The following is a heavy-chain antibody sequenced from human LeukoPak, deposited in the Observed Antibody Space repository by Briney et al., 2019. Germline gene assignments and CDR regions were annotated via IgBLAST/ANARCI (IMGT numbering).Heavy chain of an antibody. CDR2: IYYSGST. CDR3: ARWPGEYYDSSGYDAFDI. J-gene: IGHJ3*02. Sequence: PSETLSLTCTVSGGSTSSGGYYWSWIRQHPGKGLEWIGYIYYSGSTYYNPSLKSRVTISVDTSKNQFSLKLSSVTAADTAVYYCARWPGEYYDSSGYDAFDIWGQGTMVTVSS. D-gene: IGHD3-22*01. CDR1: GGSTSSGGYY. V-gene: IGHV4-31*03.